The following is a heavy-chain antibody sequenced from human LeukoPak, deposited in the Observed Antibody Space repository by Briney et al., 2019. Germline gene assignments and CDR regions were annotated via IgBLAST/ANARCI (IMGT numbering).Heavy chain of an antibody. J-gene: IGHJ3*02. D-gene: IGHD3-16*01. CDR3: ARGLDYDYVWGSYSYVDAFDI. CDR1: GFTFSSYW. CDR2: IKQDGSEK. V-gene: IGHV3-7*01. Sequence: GGSLRLSCAASGFTFSSYWMSWVRQAPGKGLEWVANIKQDGSEKYYVDSVKGRFTISRDNAKNSLYLQMNSLRAEDTAVYYCARGLDYDYVWGSYSYVDAFDIWGQGTMVTVSS.